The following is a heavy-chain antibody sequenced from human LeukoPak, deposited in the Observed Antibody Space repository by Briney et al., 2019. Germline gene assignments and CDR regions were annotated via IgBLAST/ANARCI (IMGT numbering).Heavy chain of an antibody. CDR2: IFYSGST. J-gene: IGHJ4*02. CDR1: GGSISTSNYY. CDR3: ARQWELLEFDY. V-gene: IGHV4-39*07. Sequence: SETLSLTCTVSGGSISTSNYYWGWIRQPPGKGLEWIGNIFYSGSTYYSPSLKSRVTISVDKSKNQFSLKLNSVTAADTAMYYCARQWELLEFDYWGQGTLVTVSS. D-gene: IGHD1-26*01.